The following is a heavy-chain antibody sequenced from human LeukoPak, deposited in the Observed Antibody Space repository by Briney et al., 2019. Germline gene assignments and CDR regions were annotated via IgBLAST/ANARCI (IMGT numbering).Heavy chain of an antibody. Sequence: PSETLSLTCTVSGGSISSGNHYWGWIRQSPEKGLEWIGSISYSGTTCYNPSLKSRVTISLDTPKNHFSLKLNSVTAADTAVYYCASRHIGVTGTDYWGQGTLVTVSS. CDR2: ISYSGTT. J-gene: IGHJ4*02. CDR3: ASRHIGVTGTDY. D-gene: IGHD6-19*01. CDR1: GGSISSGNHY. V-gene: IGHV4-39*07.